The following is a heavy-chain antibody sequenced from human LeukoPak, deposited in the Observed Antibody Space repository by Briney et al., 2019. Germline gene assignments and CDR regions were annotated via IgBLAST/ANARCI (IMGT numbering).Heavy chain of an antibody. J-gene: IGHJ6*02. Sequence: GGSLRLSCAASGFTVSSSYMSWVRQAPGKGLEWVSVIYSGGSTYYADSVKGRFTISRDNSKNTMNLQMNSLRAEDTAVYYCARDRVTRGYSYGIPLYGMDVWGQGTTVTVSS. V-gene: IGHV3-53*01. CDR2: IYSGGST. D-gene: IGHD5-18*01. CDR3: ARDRVTRGYSYGIPLYGMDV. CDR1: GFTVSSSY.